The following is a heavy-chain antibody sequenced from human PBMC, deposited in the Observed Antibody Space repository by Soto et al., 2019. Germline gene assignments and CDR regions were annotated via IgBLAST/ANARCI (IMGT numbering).Heavy chain of an antibody. D-gene: IGHD2-2*01. CDR2: IYYSGST. CDR1: GGSIRSGGYY. V-gene: IGHV4-31*03. Sequence: QVQLQESGPGLVKPSQTLSLTCTVSGGSIRSGGYYWSWIRQHPGKGLEWIGYIYYSGSTYYNPPLKSRVTISVDTSKNQFSLKLSSVTAADTAVYYCARDGRSSTIWYFDLWGRGTLVTVSS. J-gene: IGHJ2*01. CDR3: ARDGRSSTIWYFDL.